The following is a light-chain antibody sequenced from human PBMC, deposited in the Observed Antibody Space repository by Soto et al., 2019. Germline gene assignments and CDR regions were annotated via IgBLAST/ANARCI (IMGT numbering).Light chain of an antibody. CDR3: AAWDDSLSGYV. J-gene: IGLJ1*01. CDR1: SSNIGSNY. CDR2: RNN. Sequence: QSVLTQPPSASGTPGQRVTISCSGSSSNIGSNYVYWYQQLPGTAPKLLIYRNNQRPSGVPDRFSGSKSGTSASLAISGLWTEDEAEYYCAAWDDSLSGYVFGIGTEVTV. V-gene: IGLV1-47*03.